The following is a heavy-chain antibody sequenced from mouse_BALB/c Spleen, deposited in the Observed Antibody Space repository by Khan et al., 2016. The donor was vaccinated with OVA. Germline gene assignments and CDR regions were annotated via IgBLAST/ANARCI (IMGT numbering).Heavy chain of an antibody. V-gene: IGHV1S81*02. D-gene: IGHD2-2*01. CDR2: INPSNSGS. J-gene: IGHJ3*01. CDR1: GYTFSSYY. Sequence: QVQLQQSGAELVKPGASVKLSYKASGYTFSSYYMYWVKERPGQGLEWIGEINPSNSGSNFNEKFKNKATLTVDKSSSTAYMQLSSLTSEDSAVYYCIRSGYGSFAYWGQGTLVTVSA. CDR3: IRSGYGSFAY.